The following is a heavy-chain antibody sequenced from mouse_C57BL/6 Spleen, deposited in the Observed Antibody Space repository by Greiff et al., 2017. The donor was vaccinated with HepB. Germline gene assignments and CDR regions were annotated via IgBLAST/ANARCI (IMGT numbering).Heavy chain of an antibody. V-gene: IGHV1-9*01. CDR1: GYTFTGYW. Sequence: VQLQQSGAELMKPGASVKLSCKATGYTFTGYWIEWVKQRPGHGLEWIGEILPGSGSTNNNEKFKGKATFTADTSSNTAYMQLSSLTTEDSAIYYCARTADYYGSSLAWFAYWGQGTLVTVSA. CDR2: ILPGSGST. D-gene: IGHD1-1*01. J-gene: IGHJ3*01. CDR3: ARTADYYGSSLAWFAY.